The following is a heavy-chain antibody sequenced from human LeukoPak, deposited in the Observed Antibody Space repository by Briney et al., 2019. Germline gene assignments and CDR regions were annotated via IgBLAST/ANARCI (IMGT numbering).Heavy chain of an antibody. D-gene: IGHD2-21*01. J-gene: IGHJ4*01. CDR3: ARDGAYSGGDCYYPNAPTFDY. Sequence: GGSLRLSCAASGFTFSSYSMNWVRQAPGKGLEWVSSISSSSSYIYYADSVKGRFTISRDNAKNSLYLQMNSLRAEDTAVYYCARDGAYSGGDCYYPNAPTFDYWGHGTLVTVSS. V-gene: IGHV3-21*01. CDR2: ISSSSSYI. CDR1: GFTFSSYS.